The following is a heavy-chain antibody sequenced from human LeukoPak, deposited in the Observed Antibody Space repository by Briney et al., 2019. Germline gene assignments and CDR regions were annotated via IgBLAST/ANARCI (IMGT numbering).Heavy chain of an antibody. J-gene: IGHJ3*02. CDR1: GFTFSNFA. CDR2: IRGSGGDT. D-gene: IGHD1-26*01. Sequence: GGSLRLSCAASGFTFSNFAMTWVRQAPGKGLEWVSSIRGSGGDTYYADSVKGRFIISRDNFKNTLYLQMKSLRAEDTAIYYCAKDASGTYPDAFDMWGQGTMVTVSS. CDR3: AKDASGTYPDAFDM. V-gene: IGHV3-23*01.